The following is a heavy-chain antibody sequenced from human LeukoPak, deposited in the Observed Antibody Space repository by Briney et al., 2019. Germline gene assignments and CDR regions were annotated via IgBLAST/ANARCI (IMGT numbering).Heavy chain of an antibody. J-gene: IGHJ5*02. D-gene: IGHD2-2*01. CDR3: ARGQDIVVVPAAPGWFDP. Sequence: SETLSLTCTVSGGSISSYYWSWIRQPPGKGLEWIGYISCSGSTNYNPSLKSRVTITVDTSKNQFSLKLSSVTAADTAVYYCARGQDIVVVPAAPGWFDPWGQGTLVTVSS. V-gene: IGHV4-59*08. CDR2: ISCSGST. CDR1: GGSISSYY.